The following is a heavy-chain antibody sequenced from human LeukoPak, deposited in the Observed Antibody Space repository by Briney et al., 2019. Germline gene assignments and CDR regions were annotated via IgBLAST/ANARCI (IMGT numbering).Heavy chain of an antibody. CDR3: ARDTLTNYYGMDV. V-gene: IGHV1-2*02. Sequence: EASVKVSCKASGYTSTGYYMHWVRQAPGQGLEWMGWINPNSGGTNYAQKFQGRVTMTRDTSISTAYMELSGLRSDDTAVYYCARDTLTNYYGMDVWGQGTTVTVSS. CDR2: INPNSGGT. D-gene: IGHD3-16*01. J-gene: IGHJ6*02. CDR1: GYTSTGYY.